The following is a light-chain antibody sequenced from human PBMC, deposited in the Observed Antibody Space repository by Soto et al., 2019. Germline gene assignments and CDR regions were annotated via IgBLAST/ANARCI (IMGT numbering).Light chain of an antibody. J-gene: IGLJ3*02. Sequence: QPVLTQPPSASGTPGQRVTISCSGSSSNIGSNTINWYQQLPGTAPKLLIHSNNQRPSGVPDRFSGSKSGTSASLAISGLQSEDEADYYCAAWDDSLKGWVFGGGTKLTVL. V-gene: IGLV1-44*01. CDR2: SNN. CDR3: AAWDDSLKGWV. CDR1: SSNIGSNT.